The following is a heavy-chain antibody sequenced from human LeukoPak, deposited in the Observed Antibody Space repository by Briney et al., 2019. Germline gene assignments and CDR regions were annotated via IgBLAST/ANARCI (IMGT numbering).Heavy chain of an antibody. J-gene: IGHJ5*02. D-gene: IGHD2-2*03. CDR1: GGSIGRSSYY. Sequence: SETLSLTCTVSGGSIGRSSYYWGWIRQPPVKGLEWIGNIYYSGSTNYNPSLKSRVTMSVGTSKNQFSLKLSSVTAADTAVYYCARLLRVGYCSTTTCNWFDPWGQGTLVTVSS. V-gene: IGHV4-39*07. CDR2: IYYSGST. CDR3: ARLLRVGYCSTTTCNWFDP.